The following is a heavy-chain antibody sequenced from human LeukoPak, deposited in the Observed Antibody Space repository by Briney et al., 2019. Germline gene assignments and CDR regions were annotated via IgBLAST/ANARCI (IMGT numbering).Heavy chain of an antibody. CDR3: ATHRGYCSSTSCQNELELDY. Sequence: ASVKVSCKASGYTFTSYGISWVRQAPGQGLEWMGWISAYNGSTNYAQKLQGRVTMTTDTSTSTAYMELRSLRSDDTAVYYCATHRGYCSSTSCQNELELDYWGQGTLVTVSS. J-gene: IGHJ4*02. V-gene: IGHV1-18*01. D-gene: IGHD2-2*03. CDR1: GYTFTSYG. CDR2: ISAYNGST.